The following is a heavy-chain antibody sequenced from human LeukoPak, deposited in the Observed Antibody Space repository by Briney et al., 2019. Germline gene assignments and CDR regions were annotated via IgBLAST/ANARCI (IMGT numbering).Heavy chain of an antibody. J-gene: IGHJ4*02. CDR1: GASLSSYY. Sequence: PSETLSLTCTVSGASLSSYYWRWIRQPPEKGLEGIGYIYYSGSTNYNPSLKSRVTISVDTSKNQFSLKLSSVTAADTAVYYCARDGSGYSYGYLFDYWGQGTLVTVSS. V-gene: IGHV4-59*12. D-gene: IGHD5-18*01. CDR2: IYYSGST. CDR3: ARDGSGYSYGYLFDY.